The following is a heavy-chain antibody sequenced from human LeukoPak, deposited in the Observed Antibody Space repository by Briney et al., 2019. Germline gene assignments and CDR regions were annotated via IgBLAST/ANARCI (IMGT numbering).Heavy chain of an antibody. V-gene: IGHV4-59*08. CDR2: IYYSGST. CDR1: GGSISSYY. J-gene: IGHJ6*02. CDR3: ARHGTAAAGGYYYYGMDV. Sequence: TETLSLTCTVSGGSISSYYWSWIRQPPGKGLEWIGYIYYSGSTNYIPSLKSRVTISVDTSKNQFSLKLSSVTAADTAVYYCARHGTAAAGGYYYYGMDVWGQGTTVTVSS. D-gene: IGHD6-13*01.